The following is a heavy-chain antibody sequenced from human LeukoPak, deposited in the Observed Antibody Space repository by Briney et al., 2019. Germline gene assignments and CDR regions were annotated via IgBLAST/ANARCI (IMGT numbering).Heavy chain of an antibody. CDR1: AFTFRTYW. J-gene: IGHJ4*02. CDR3: ARETPEYD. V-gene: IGHV3-7*01. D-gene: IGHD1-14*01. CDR2: IKPDGSEK. Sequence: GGSLRLSCAASAFTFRTYWMSWVRQAPGKGLEWVAMIKPDGSEKYYVDSVKGLFTISRDNAKNSLYLQMNSLRDEDTAVYYCARETPEYDWGQGTLVTVSS.